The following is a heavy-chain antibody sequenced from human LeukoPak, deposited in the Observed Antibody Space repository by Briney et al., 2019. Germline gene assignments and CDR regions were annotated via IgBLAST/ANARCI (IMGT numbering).Heavy chain of an antibody. D-gene: IGHD3-9*01. CDR3: ARDHYDILTGSDGMDV. Sequence: SETLSLTCTVSGGSVSSGSYYWSWIRQPPGKGLEWIGYIYYSRSTNYNPSLKSRVTISVDTSKNQFSLKLSSVTAADTAVYYCARDHYDILTGSDGMDVWGQGTTVTVSS. J-gene: IGHJ6*02. CDR2: IYYSRST. V-gene: IGHV4-61*01. CDR1: GGSVSSGSYY.